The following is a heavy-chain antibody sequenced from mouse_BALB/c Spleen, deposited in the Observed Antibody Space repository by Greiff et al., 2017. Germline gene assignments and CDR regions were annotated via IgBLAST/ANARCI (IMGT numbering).Heavy chain of an antibody. V-gene: IGHV5-6*01. Sequence: EVQRVESGGDLVKPGGSLKLSCAASGFTFSSYGMSWVRQTPDKRLEWVATISSGGSYTYYPDSVKGRFTISRDTAKNTLYLQMSSLKSEDTAMYYCERHTYYEYDERFMDYWGQGTSVTVSS. CDR3: ERHTYYEYDERFMDY. J-gene: IGHJ4*01. D-gene: IGHD2-4*01. CDR1: GFTFSSYG. CDR2: ISSGGSYT.